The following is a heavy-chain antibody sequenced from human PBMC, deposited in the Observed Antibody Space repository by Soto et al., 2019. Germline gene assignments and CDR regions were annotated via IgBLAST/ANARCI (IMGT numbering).Heavy chain of an antibody. Sequence: QVQLQESGPGLVKPSETLSLTCTVSGGSISSYYWSWIRQPPGKGLEWIGYIYYSGSTNYNPSLKSRVTISVDTSKNQFSLKLSSVTAADTAVYYCARDRSGDDYFDYWGQGTLVTVSS. D-gene: IGHD3-3*01. CDR1: GGSISSYY. J-gene: IGHJ4*02. V-gene: IGHV4-59*01. CDR3: ARDRSGDDYFDY. CDR2: IYYSGST.